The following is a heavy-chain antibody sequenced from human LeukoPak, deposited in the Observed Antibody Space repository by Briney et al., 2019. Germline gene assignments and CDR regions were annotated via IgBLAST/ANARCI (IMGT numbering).Heavy chain of an antibody. CDR2: ISSSGSTI. CDR3: ARGHYGYYFDY. D-gene: IGHD4-17*01. CDR1: GVTFSSYE. V-gene: IGHV3-48*03. J-gene: IGHJ4*02. Sequence: GGSLRLSCVASGVTFSSYEMNWVRQAPGKGREWVSYISSSGSTIHYADSVKGRFTISRDNGKNSLYLQMNSLRAEDTALYYCARGHYGYYFDYWGQGTLVTVSS.